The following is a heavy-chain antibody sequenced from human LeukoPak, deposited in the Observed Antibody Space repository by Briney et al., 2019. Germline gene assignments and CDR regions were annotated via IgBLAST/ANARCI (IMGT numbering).Heavy chain of an antibody. D-gene: IGHD3-22*01. Sequence: ASVKVSCKASGYTFTGYYMHWVRQAPGQGLEWMGWINPNRGDTNYAQKLQGRVTMTRDTSISTAYMELSRLRSDDTAVYYCASDYYDSSGYRFQHWGQGALVTVSS. CDR1: GYTFTGYY. V-gene: IGHV1-2*02. CDR2: INPNRGDT. J-gene: IGHJ1*01. CDR3: ASDYYDSSGYRFQH.